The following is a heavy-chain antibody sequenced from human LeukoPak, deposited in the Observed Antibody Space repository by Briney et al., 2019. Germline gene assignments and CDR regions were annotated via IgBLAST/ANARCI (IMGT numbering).Heavy chain of an antibody. D-gene: IGHD3-22*01. CDR1: GGSISSSSYY. J-gene: IGHJ4*02. CDR3: ARVWNYYDSSGAPSFDN. CDR2: IYYSGST. Sequence: PSETLSLTCTVSGGSISSSSYYWGWIRQPPGKGLEWIGSIYYSGSTYYNPSLKGRVTISVDTSKNQFSLKLSSVTAADTAIYYCARVWNYYDSSGAPSFDNWGQGTLVTVSS. V-gene: IGHV4-39*07.